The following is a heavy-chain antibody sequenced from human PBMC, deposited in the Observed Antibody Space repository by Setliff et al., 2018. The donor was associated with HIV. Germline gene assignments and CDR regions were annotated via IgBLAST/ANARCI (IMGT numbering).Heavy chain of an antibody. Sequence: SETLSLTCTVSGGSISSSTYYWNWFRQSPGKGLEWIGYMSHTGINNYNPSLKSLVTISLDTSKNQFSLKLTSVTAADTAVYYCARAPYVSGSFGWFDPWGQGTLVTVSS. CDR3: ARAPYVSGSFGWFDP. J-gene: IGHJ5*02. D-gene: IGHD3-10*01. CDR2: MSHTGIN. CDR1: GGSISSSTYY. V-gene: IGHV4-31*01.